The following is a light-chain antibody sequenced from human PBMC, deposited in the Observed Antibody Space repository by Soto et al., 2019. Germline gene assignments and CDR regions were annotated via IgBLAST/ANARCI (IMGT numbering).Light chain of an antibody. CDR3: QTWGTGFQF. Sequence: QPVLTQSPSASASLGASVKLTCTLSSGNSSYAIAWHQKQPGKGPRYLLDLNNDGSHTKGDGIPDRFSGSSSGADRFLIIPSVQSEDEADYYCQTWGTGFQFFGGGTKLTVL. CDR1: SGNSSYA. J-gene: IGLJ2*01. CDR2: LNNDGSH. V-gene: IGLV4-69*01.